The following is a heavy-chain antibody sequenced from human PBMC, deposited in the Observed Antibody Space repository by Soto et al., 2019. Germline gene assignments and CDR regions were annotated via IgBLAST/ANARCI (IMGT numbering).Heavy chain of an antibody. CDR2: ISGSGGST. V-gene: IGHV3-23*01. CDR1: GFTFSSYA. CDR3: AKDPVLRFLEWSTPGGYGMDV. D-gene: IGHD3-3*01. J-gene: IGHJ6*02. Sequence: GGSLRLSCAASGFTFSSYAMSWVRQAPGKGLEWASAISGSGGSTYYADSVKGRLTISRDNSKSTLYLQMNSLRAEDTAVYYCAKDPVLRFLEWSTPGGYGMDVWGQGTTVTVSS.